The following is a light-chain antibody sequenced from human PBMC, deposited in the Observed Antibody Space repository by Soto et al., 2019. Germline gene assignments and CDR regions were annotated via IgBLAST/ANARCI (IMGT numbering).Light chain of an antibody. CDR3: QQYNDWPPMNT. J-gene: IGKJ2*01. V-gene: IGKV3-20*01. CDR2: GAS. Sequence: EIVLTQSPGTLSLSPGERATLSCRASQSVSSSYLAWYQQKPGQAPRLLIYGASSRATGIPDRFSGSGSGTDFTLTISRLEPEDFAAYYCQQYNDWPPMNTFGPGTKLEI. CDR1: QSVSSSY.